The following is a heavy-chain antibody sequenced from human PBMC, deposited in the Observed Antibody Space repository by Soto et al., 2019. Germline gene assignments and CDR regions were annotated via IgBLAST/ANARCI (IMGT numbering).Heavy chain of an antibody. CDR2: IIPIFGTA. CDR3: ARASIAVAGTEVGWFDP. J-gene: IGHJ5*02. V-gene: IGHV1-69*13. Sequence: AASVKVSCKASGGTFSSYAISWVRQAPGQGLEWMGGIIPIFGTANYAQKFQGRVTITADESTSTAYMELSSLRSEDTAVYYCARASIAVAGTEVGWFDPWGQGTLVTVSS. CDR1: GGTFSSYA. D-gene: IGHD6-19*01.